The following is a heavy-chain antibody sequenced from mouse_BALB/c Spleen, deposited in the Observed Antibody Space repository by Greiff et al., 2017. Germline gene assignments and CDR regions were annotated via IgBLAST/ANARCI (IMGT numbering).Heavy chain of an antibody. CDR3: AKESEIYNGNYKDAMDY. J-gene: IGHJ4*01. Sequence: EVQLVESGPDLVKPSQSLSLTCTVTGYSITSGYSWHWIRQFPGNLLEWMGYIHYSGSTNCNPSLKSRITITRDTSKNQFFLQLNSVTTEDTATSYSAKESEIYNGNYKDAMDYWGQGTSVTVSS. D-gene: IGHD2-1*01. CDR2: IHYSGST. V-gene: IGHV3-1*02. CDR1: GYSITSGYS.